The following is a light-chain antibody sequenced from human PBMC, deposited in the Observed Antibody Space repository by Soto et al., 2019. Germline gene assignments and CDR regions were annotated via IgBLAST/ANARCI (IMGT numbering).Light chain of an antibody. Sequence: EIVLTQSPGTLSLSPGERATLSCRASQSVNSNYLAWYQQKPGQAPRLLMYETSTRATGIPDRFSGSGSGTDFTLTISRLEPEDFAVYFCQQYNNWPPITFGQGTRLEIK. CDR3: QQYNNWPPIT. J-gene: IGKJ5*01. CDR2: ETS. V-gene: IGKV3-20*01. CDR1: QSVNSNY.